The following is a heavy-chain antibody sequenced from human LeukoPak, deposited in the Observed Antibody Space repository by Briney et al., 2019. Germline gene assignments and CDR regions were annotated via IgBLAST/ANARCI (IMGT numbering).Heavy chain of an antibody. V-gene: IGHV3-21*01. J-gene: IGHJ5*02. CDR1: GFTFCSYS. CDR3: ARIAAGSPTLLDP. CDR2: ISSSSSYI. Sequence: GGSLRLSCAASGFTFCSYSMNWVRQAPGKGLEWVSSISSSSSYIYYADSVKGRFTISRDNAKNSLYLQMNSLRAEDTTVYYCARIAAGSPTLLDPWGQGTLVTVSS. D-gene: IGHD6-13*01.